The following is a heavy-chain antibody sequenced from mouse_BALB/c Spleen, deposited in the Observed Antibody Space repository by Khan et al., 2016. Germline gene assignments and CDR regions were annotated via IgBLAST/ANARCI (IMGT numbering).Heavy chain of an antibody. D-gene: IGHD1-1*01. CDR1: GYSITSGYA. V-gene: IGHV3-2*02. CDR3: ARDYYGSSFFDY. Sequence: VQLKESGPGLVKPSQSLSLTCTVTGYSITSGYAWNWIRQFPGSKLEWMGYITYSGGTSYNPSLKSRISVTRDTSKNQFFLQFNSVTTEDTATYYCARDYYGSSFFDYGGQGTLVTVSA. CDR2: ITYSGGT. J-gene: IGHJ3*01.